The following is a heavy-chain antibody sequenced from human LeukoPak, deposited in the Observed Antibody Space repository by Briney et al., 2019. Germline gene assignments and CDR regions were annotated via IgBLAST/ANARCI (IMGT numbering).Heavy chain of an antibody. CDR1: GFTFRSYD. Sequence: GGSLRLSCAASGFTFRSYDMSWVRQAPGKGLEWVSTISGSGGSTYYADSVKGRFSISRDNSKNTLYLQMNSLRAEDTAVFYCAKDPVAGGYYYGMDVWGQGTTVTVS. V-gene: IGHV3-23*01. J-gene: IGHJ6*02. CDR2: ISGSGGST. D-gene: IGHD6-19*01. CDR3: AKDPVAGGYYYGMDV.